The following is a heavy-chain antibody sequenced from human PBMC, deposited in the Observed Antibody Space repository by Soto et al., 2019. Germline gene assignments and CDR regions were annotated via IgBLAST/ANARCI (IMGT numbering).Heavy chain of an antibody. V-gene: IGHV5-51*03. J-gene: IGHJ6*02. CDR3: VRMGFSGGGYLSYYSYGMDI. D-gene: IGHD5-12*01. CDR2: IYPDESDT. CDR1: GYSFTKYW. Sequence: EVQLVQSGAEVKEPGESLKISCKGSGYSFTKYWIGWVRQMPGKGLEWMAIIYPDESDTRYSPSFQGQVPISADKSIRPASLQWTRLKASDTAMYYGVRMGFSGGGYLSYYSYGMDIWGQGTTVTVSS.